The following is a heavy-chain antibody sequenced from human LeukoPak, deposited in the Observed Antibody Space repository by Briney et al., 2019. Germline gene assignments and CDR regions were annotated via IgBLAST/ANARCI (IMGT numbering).Heavy chain of an antibody. D-gene: IGHD6-6*01. J-gene: IGHJ4*02. CDR2: IYYSGST. Sequence: SETLSLTCTVSGGSISSYYWSWIRQPPGKGLEWIGSIYYSGSTYYNPSLKSRVTISVDTSKNQFSLKLSSVTAADTAVYYCARAQLRIPDYWGQGTLVTVSS. CDR3: ARAQLRIPDY. V-gene: IGHV4-59*12. CDR1: GGSISSYY.